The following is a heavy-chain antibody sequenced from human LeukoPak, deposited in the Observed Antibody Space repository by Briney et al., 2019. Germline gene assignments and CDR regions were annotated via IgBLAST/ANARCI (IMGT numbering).Heavy chain of an antibody. CDR3: ARDVPIVVVPAAIHYYYYGMDV. Sequence: EASVKVSCKASGYTFTSYGISWVRQAPGQGLEWMGWISAYNGNTNYAQKLQGRVTMTTDTSTSTAYMELRSLRSDDTAVYYCARDVPIVVVPAAIHYYYYGMDVWGQGTTVTVSS. V-gene: IGHV1-18*01. CDR1: GYTFTSYG. D-gene: IGHD2-2*01. CDR2: ISAYNGNT. J-gene: IGHJ6*02.